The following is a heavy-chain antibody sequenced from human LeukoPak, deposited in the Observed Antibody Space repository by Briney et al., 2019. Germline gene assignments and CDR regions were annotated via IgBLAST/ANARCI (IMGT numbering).Heavy chain of an antibody. CDR1: GYTFTGYY. CDR3: ARGSTLATPGGVPNDY. CDR2: INPNSGGT. D-gene: IGHD6-13*01. J-gene: IGHJ4*02. V-gene: IGHV1-2*02. Sequence: ASVKVSCKASGYTFTGYYMHWVRQAPGQGLEWMGWINPNSGGTNYAQKFQGRVTMTRDTSISTAYMELSSLKSDDAAVYYCARGSTLATPGGVPNDYWGQGTLVTVSP.